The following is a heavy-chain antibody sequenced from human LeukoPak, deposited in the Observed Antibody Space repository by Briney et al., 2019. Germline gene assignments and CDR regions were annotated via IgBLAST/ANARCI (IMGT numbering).Heavy chain of an antibody. CDR2: ISTSSSYI. D-gene: IGHD6-6*01. CDR3: ARGSSNIAGRNNWFDP. CDR1: GFTFSRHS. J-gene: IGHJ5*02. Sequence: GGTLRLSCAASGFTFSRHSMNWVRQAPGKGLEWVSSISTSSSYIDYADSVKGRFTIFRDNAKNSLYLQMNSLRADDTAVYYCARGSSNIAGRNNWFDPWGQGTLVTVSS. V-gene: IGHV3-21*01.